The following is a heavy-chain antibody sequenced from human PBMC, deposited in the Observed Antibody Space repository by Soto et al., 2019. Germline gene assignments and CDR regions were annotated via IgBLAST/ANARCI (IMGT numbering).Heavy chain of an antibody. CDR3: ARIRRVVVAHGVGFGMDV. CDR1: GFTFSTFE. D-gene: IGHD2-15*01. V-gene: IGHV3-48*03. Sequence: EVRLVESGGGSVQPGGSLRLSCAASGFTFSTFEMNWVRQAPGQGLEWVSFISTSGGTTHYADSVRGRFSISRDSAKNSLFLQMNNLRAEDTAVYYCARIRRVVVAHGVGFGMDVWGQGTTVTVSS. CDR2: ISTSGGTT. J-gene: IGHJ6*02.